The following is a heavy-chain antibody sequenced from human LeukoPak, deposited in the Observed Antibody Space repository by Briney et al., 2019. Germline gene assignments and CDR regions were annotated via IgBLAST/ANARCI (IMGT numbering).Heavy chain of an antibody. CDR3: ARVGRITMVRGVINEHFDY. CDR2: IYYSGST. J-gene: IGHJ4*02. CDR1: GGSISSYY. D-gene: IGHD3-10*01. Sequence: PSETLSLTCTVSGGSISSYYWSWIRQPPGKGLEWIGYIYYSGSTNYNPSLKSRVTISVDTSKNQFSLKLSSVTAADTAVYYCARVGRITMVRGVINEHFDYWGQGTLVTVSP. V-gene: IGHV4-59*01.